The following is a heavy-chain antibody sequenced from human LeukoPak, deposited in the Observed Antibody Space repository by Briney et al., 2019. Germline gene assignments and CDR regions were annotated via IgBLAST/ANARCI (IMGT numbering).Heavy chain of an antibody. CDR3: ISRVAITWGFDY. V-gene: IGHV3-49*03. CDR2: IRSIASGGTK. J-gene: IGHJ4*02. Sequence: GGSLRLSCTASGFIVGDYSMSWFRQAPGKGLEWVGFIRSIASGGTKGYAASVKGRFSISRDDSQNIASLQMNSLKTEDTAVYYCISRVAITWGFDYRGQGIQATVSS. D-gene: IGHD3-22*01. CDR1: GFIVGDYS.